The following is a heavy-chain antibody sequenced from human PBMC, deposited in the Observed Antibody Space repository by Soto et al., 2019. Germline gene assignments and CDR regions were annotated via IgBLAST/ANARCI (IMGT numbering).Heavy chain of an antibody. Sequence: SETLSLTCAVYGGSFSVYYWSWIRQPPGKGLEWIGEINHSGSTNYNPSLKSRVTISVDTSKNQFSLKLSSVTAADTAVYYCERGRLSSSWYGAVASRGQGTLVT. CDR3: ERGRLSSSWYGAVAS. CDR2: INHSGST. D-gene: IGHD6-13*01. J-gene: IGHJ4*02. CDR1: GGSFSVYY. V-gene: IGHV4-34*01.